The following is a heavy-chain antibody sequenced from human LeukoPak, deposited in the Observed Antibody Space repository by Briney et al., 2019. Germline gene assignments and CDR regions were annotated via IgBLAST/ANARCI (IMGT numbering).Heavy chain of an antibody. CDR2: ISSSSSTI. CDR1: GFTFSSYA. D-gene: IGHD1-26*01. V-gene: IGHV3-48*01. Sequence: GGSLRLSCAASGFTFSSYAMSWVRQAPGKGLEWVSYISSSSSTIYYADSVKGRFTISRDNAKNSLYLQMNSLRAEDTAVYYCASSYGSYGYWGQGTLVTVSS. CDR3: ASSYGSYGY. J-gene: IGHJ4*02.